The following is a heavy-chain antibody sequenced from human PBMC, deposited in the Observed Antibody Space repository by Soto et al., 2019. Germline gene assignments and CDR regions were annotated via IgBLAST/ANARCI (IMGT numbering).Heavy chain of an antibody. V-gene: IGHV1-46*01. CDR1: GYSFTNYC. J-gene: IGHJ2*01. CDR3: ARYGGLLTASWHYDL. CDR2: INPRTGST. Sequence: QVQLVQSGADVKKPGTSVKVSCKAAGYSFTNYCMYWVRQAPGQGLEWMGMINPRTGSTRYAQKFQDRVTLNRDTSTTTVYMELSTLISDDTAVYYCARYGGLLTASWHYDLWGPGTLVNVSS. D-gene: IGHD2-15*01.